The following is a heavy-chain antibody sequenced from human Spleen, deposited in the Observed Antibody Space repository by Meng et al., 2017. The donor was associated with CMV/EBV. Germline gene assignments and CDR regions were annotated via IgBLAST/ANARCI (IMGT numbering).Heavy chain of an antibody. D-gene: IGHD6-13*01. CDR1: GFTFSTFA. CDR3: AKAFSSSWYREYYDY. V-gene: IGHV3-23*01. J-gene: IGHJ4*02. Sequence: SGFTFSTFAMAWVRQDPGKGLEWVSPITATSGSTYYADSVKGRFTISRDNSKNPLYLQMNSLRAEDTAVYYCAKAFSSSWYREYYDYWGQGTLVTVSS. CDR2: ITATSGST.